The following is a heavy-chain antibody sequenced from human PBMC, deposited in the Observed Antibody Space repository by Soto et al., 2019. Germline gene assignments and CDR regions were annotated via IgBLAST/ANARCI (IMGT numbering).Heavy chain of an antibody. CDR1: GYTLTELS. CDR2: FDPEDGET. J-gene: IGHJ4*02. Sequence: ASVKVSCKVSGYTLTELSMHWVRQAPGKGLEWMGGFDPEDGETIYAQKFQGRVTMTEDTSTDTAYMELSSLRSEDTAVYYCEGGAPGYGLPKFDYWGQGTLVTVSS. D-gene: IGHD5-18*01. V-gene: IGHV1-24*01. CDR3: EGGAPGYGLPKFDY.